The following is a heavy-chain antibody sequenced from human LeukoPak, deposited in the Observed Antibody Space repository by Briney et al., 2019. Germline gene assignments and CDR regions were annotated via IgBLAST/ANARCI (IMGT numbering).Heavy chain of an antibody. Sequence: GGSLRLSCAASGFTFSSYAMSWVRQAPGKGLEWVSAISGSGGSTYYADSVKGRFTISRDNSKNTLYLQMNSLRAEDRAVYYCAKDDVITIVGVVKCDYWGQGTLVTVSS. D-gene: IGHD3-3*01. V-gene: IGHV3-23*01. CDR1: GFTFSSYA. CDR3: AKDDVITIVGVVKCDY. J-gene: IGHJ4*02. CDR2: ISGSGGST.